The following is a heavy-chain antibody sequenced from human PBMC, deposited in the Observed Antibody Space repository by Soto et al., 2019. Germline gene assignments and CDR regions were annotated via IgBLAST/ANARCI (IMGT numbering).Heavy chain of an antibody. CDR1: GYSITNGYY. CDR3: ARALYCSGGSCSPLRGMDV. V-gene: IGHV4-38-2*01. CDR2: IYHSGST. J-gene: IGHJ6*02. D-gene: IGHD2-15*01. Sequence: SETLSLTCAVSGYSITNGYYWGWIRQPPGQGLEWIGTIYHSGSTYYNPSLKTRVTISVDTSKNQFSLKLSSVTAADTAVYYCARALYCSGGSCSPLRGMDVWGQGTTVTVS.